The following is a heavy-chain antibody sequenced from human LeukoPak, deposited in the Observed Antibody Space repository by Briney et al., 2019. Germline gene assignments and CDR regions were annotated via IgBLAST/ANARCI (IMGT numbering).Heavy chain of an antibody. J-gene: IGHJ6*02. CDR2: INPSGGST. CDR1: GYTFTSYY. Sequence: AASVKVSCTASGYTFTSYYMHWVRQAPGQGLEWMGIINPSGGSTSYAQKFQGRVTMTRDTSTSTVYMELSSLRSEDTAVYYCASNYDSSGYSSDYYYYGMDVWGQGTTVTVSS. CDR3: ASNYDSSGYSSDYYYYGMDV. V-gene: IGHV1-46*01. D-gene: IGHD3-22*01.